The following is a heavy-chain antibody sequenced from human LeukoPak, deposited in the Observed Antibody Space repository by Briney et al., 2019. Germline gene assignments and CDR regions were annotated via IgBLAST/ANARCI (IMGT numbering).Heavy chain of an antibody. CDR3: ARHGGGWSRGRDY. J-gene: IGHJ4*02. Sequence: SETLSLTCTVSGGSISSYYWSWIRQPPGKGLEWIGYIYYSGSTNYNPSLKSRVTISVDTSKNQFSLKLTSVTAADTAVYYCARHGGGWSRGRDYWGQGTLVTVS. CDR1: GGSISSYY. CDR2: IYYSGST. D-gene: IGHD6-19*01. V-gene: IGHV4-59*08.